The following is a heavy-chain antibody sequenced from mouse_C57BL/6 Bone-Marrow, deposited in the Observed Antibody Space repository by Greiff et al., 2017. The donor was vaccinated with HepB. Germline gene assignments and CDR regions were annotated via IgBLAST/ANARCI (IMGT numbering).Heavy chain of an antibody. CDR1: GYTFTSYW. Sequence: VQLKQSGTVLARPGASVKMSCKTSGYTFTSYWMHWVKQRPGQGLEWIGAIYPGNSDTSYNQKFKGKAKLTAVTSASIAYMELSSLTNEDSAVYYCTRRDYGSSPWFAYWGQGTLVTVSA. CDR3: TRRDYGSSPWFAY. D-gene: IGHD1-1*01. J-gene: IGHJ3*01. V-gene: IGHV1-5*01. CDR2: IYPGNSDT.